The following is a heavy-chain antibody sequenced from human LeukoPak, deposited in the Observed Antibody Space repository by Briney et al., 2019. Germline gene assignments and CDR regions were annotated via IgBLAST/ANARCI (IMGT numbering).Heavy chain of an antibody. J-gene: IGHJ2*01. V-gene: IGHV3-30*02. D-gene: IGHD2-21*01. CDR1: GFTFSSYG. CDR3: ATRGDSPQWYFDP. Sequence: GGSLRLSCAASGFTFSSYGMHWVRQAPGKGLEWVAFIRYDGSNKYYADSVKGRLTISRDNSKNTLYLQMNSLRAEDTAVYYCATRGDSPQWYFDPWGRGTLVTVSS. CDR2: IRYDGSNK.